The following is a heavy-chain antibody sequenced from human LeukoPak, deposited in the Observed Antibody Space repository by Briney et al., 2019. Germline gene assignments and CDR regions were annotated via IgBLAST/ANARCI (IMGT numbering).Heavy chain of an antibody. CDR2: IYPGDSDT. CDR1: GYSFTSYW. V-gene: IGHV5-51*01. J-gene: IGHJ4*02. CDR3: ARINSGSYYPYYFDY. D-gene: IGHD1-26*01. Sequence: GESLKISCKGSGYSFTSYWIGWVRQMPGEGLEWMGIIYPGDSDTRYSPSFQGQVTISADKSISTAYLQWSSLKASDTAMYYCARINSGSYYPYYFDYWGQGTLVTVSS.